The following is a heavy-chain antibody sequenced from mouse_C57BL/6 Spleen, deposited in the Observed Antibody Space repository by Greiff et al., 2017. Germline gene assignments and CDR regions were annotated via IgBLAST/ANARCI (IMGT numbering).Heavy chain of an antibody. CDR1: GYTFTTYP. Sequence: QVQLQQSGAELVKPGASVKMSCKASGYTFTTYPLVWMKLNHGPSLEWIGNFHPYNDDTKYNDKFKSKATLTVEKSSSTVYLELSRLTSDDSAVYYCAREYYGGYFDYWGQGTTLTGSS. CDR3: AREYYGGYFDY. D-gene: IGHD1-1*01. CDR2: FHPYNDDT. V-gene: IGHV1-47*01. J-gene: IGHJ2*01.